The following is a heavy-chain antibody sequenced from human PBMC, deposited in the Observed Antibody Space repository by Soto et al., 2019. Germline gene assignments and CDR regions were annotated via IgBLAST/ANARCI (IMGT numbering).Heavy chain of an antibody. CDR1: GCSISNNNYY. J-gene: IGHJ4*02. Sequence: AETLSLTCSVSGCSISNNNYYWSWVRQPPGMGLEWIGTIFHNGGTYYNPPLRSRVTISVDTSKNQFSLKVNSVTATDTAVYYCARRIVGTLYDYFDSWGQGILVTVSS. CDR2: IFHNGGT. V-gene: IGHV4-39*01. CDR3: ARRIVGTLYDYFDS. D-gene: IGHD1-26*01.